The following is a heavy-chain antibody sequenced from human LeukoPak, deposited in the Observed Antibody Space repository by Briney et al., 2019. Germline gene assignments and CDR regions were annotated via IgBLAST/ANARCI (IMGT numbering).Heavy chain of an antibody. Sequence: GGSLRLSCAASGFTFSSYWMSWVRQAPGKGLEWVSSISSSSSYIYYADSVKGRFTISRDNAKNSLYLQMNSLRAEDTAVYYCARVPLIAAAGTSYYYYYYYMDVWGKGTTVTVSS. J-gene: IGHJ6*03. CDR2: ISSSSSYI. CDR3: ARVPLIAAAGTSYYYYYYYMDV. D-gene: IGHD6-13*01. V-gene: IGHV3-21*01. CDR1: GFTFSSYW.